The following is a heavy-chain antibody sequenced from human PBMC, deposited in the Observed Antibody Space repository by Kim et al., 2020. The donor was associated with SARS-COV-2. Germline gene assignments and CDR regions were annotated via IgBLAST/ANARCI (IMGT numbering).Heavy chain of an antibody. CDR3: ARHGGRGGFHV. D-gene: IGHD3-3*01. J-gene: IGHJ3*01. V-gene: IGHV4-39*01. CDR1: HDSIRGSPYY. Sequence: SETLSLTCTVSHDSIRGSPYYWGWIRQAPGKGLDWIASISYSGDSYYEPSLKSRVTISVDTSKNQFSLKLRSVTAADTSVYYCARHGGRGGFHVWGQGTMVAVSS. CDR2: ISYSGDS.